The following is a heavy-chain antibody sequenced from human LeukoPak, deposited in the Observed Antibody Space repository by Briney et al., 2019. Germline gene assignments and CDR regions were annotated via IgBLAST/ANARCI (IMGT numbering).Heavy chain of an antibody. J-gene: IGHJ4*02. D-gene: IGHD2-21*02. V-gene: IGHV4-31*03. CDR1: GASISSGGYY. CDR3: ARSQVKSTAIAFDY. CDR2: IYYSGST. Sequence: SETLSLTCTVSGASISSGGYYWNWIRRHPGKGLEWIGYIYYSGSTYYTPSLKSRITISVDTSKNQFSLKLSSVTAADTAVYYCARSQVKSTAIAFDYWGQGTLVTVSS.